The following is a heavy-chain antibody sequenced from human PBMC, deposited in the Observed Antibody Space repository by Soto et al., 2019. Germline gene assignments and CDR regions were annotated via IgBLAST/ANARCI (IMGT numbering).Heavy chain of an antibody. CDR2: IWHDGSNQ. CDR3: ARERGQIDY. V-gene: IGHV3-33*01. CDR1: GFTFSSYG. Sequence: QVQLVESGGGVVQPGRSLRLSCAASGFTFSSYGMQWVRRAPGKGLEWVAVIWHDGSNQYYADSVKGRFTISRDNSNNILYLKLNSLRGEDTAVYYCARERGQIDYWGQGIQVTVSS. J-gene: IGHJ4*02.